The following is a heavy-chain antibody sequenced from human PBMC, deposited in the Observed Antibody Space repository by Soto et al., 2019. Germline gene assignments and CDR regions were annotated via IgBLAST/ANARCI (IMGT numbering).Heavy chain of an antibody. J-gene: IGHJ3*02. V-gene: IGHV3-48*01. CDR3: ARSEQWLVPAFDI. CDR2: ISSSSSTI. CDR1: GFTFRSYN. Sequence: GSLSLSCAASGFTFRSYNMNWVRQAPGKGLEWVSYISSSSSTIYYADSVKGRFTISRDNAKNSLYLQMNSLRAEDTAVYYWARSEQWLVPAFDIWGQGTMVTVSS. D-gene: IGHD6-19*01.